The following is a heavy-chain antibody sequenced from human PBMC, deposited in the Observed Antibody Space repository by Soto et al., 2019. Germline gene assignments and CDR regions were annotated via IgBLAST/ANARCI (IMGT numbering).Heavy chain of an antibody. D-gene: IGHD3-16*01. CDR3: ARWGTTGGLDV. CDR2: TSYDGTKK. J-gene: IGHJ4*02. Sequence: QVQLVESGGGVVQPGTSLRLSCVGSGFTFRSFVIHWVRQAPGRGLEWVALTSYDGTKKYFGDSVKGRFTIFRDNSRNAVDLQMDSLRLEDAALYYCARWGTTGGLDVWGQGTLVSVSS. CDR1: GFTFRSFV. V-gene: IGHV3-30*19.